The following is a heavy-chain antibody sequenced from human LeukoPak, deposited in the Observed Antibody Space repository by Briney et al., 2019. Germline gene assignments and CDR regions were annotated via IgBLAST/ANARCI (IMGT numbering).Heavy chain of an antibody. CDR3: ARHYDICDYYGMDV. Sequence: GESLKISCKGSGYSFTSYWIGWVRQMPGKGLEWMVSFYSGDSDTRYSPSFQGQVTISADKSISTAYLQWSSLKASDTAMYYCARHYDICDYYGMDVWGQGTTVTVSS. CDR1: GYSFTSYW. J-gene: IGHJ6*02. D-gene: IGHD3-9*01. V-gene: IGHV5-51*01. CDR2: FYSGDSDT.